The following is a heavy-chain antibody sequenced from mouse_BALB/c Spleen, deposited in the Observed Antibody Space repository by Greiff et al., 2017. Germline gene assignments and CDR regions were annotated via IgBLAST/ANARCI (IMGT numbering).Heavy chain of an antibody. CDR1: GFTFSSYG. D-gene: IGHD2-10*02. Sequence: EVQLVESGGGLVQPGGSLKLSCAASGFTFSSYGMSWVRQTPDKRLELVATINSNGGSTYYPDSVKGRFTISRDNAKNTLYLQMSSLKSEDTAMYYCARDRKYGNWYFDVWGAGTTVTVSS. J-gene: IGHJ1*01. CDR3: ARDRKYGNWYFDV. CDR2: INSNGGST. V-gene: IGHV5-6-3*01.